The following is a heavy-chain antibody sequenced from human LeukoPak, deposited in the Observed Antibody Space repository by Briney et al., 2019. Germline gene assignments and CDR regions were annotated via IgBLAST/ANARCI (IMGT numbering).Heavy chain of an antibody. J-gene: IGHJ6*03. CDR3: ARVIAAADTSGYYYYYMDV. CDR2: IYYSGST. CDR1: GGSISSYY. V-gene: IGHV4-59*08. Sequence: SETLSLTCTVSGGSISSYYWSWIRQPPGKGLEWIGYIYYSGSTNYNPSLKSRVTISVDTSKNQFSLKLSSVTAADTAVYYCARVIAAADTSGYYYYYMDVWGKGTTVTISS. D-gene: IGHD6-13*01.